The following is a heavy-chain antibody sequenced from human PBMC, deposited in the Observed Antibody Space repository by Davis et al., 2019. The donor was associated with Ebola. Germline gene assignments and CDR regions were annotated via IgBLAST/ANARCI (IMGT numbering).Heavy chain of an antibody. Sequence: HTGGSLRLSCAASGFTFDDYAMHWVRQAPGKGLVWLSRISSDGSDRSYADSVKGRFTTSRDNAKNTLYLQMNSLRAEDTAVYYCARYFGPGTYALDYWGQGALVTVSS. V-gene: IGHV3-74*01. CDR2: ISSDGSDR. D-gene: IGHD3-10*01. CDR1: GFTFDDYA. CDR3: ARYFGPGTYALDY. J-gene: IGHJ4*02.